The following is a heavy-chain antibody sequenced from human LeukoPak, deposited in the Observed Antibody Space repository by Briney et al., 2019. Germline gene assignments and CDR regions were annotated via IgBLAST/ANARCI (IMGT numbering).Heavy chain of an antibody. J-gene: IGHJ4*02. CDR1: GFTFSSYA. V-gene: IGHV3-30-3*01. Sequence: GGSLRLSCAASGFTFSSYAMHWVRQAPGMGLEWVAVISYDGSNKYYADSVKGRFTISRDNSKNTLCLQMNSLRAGDTAVYYCARDRGYGDYGGGYFDYWGQGTLVTVSS. CDR2: ISYDGSNK. CDR3: ARDRGYGDYGGGYFDY. D-gene: IGHD4-17*01.